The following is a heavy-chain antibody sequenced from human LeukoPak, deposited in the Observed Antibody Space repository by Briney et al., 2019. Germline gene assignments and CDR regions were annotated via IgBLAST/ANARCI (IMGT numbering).Heavy chain of an antibody. Sequence: GASVTVSCKASGGTFSSYAISWVRQAPGQGLEWMGRIIPILGIANYAQKFQGRVTITADKSTSTAYMELSSLRSEDTAVYYCARDPGDGYNYFDYWGQGTLVTVSS. CDR2: IIPILGIA. D-gene: IGHD5-24*01. CDR1: GGTFSSYA. V-gene: IGHV1-69*04. J-gene: IGHJ4*02. CDR3: ARDPGDGYNYFDY.